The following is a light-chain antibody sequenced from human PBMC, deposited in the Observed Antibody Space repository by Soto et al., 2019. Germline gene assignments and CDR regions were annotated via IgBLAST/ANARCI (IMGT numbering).Light chain of an antibody. V-gene: IGKV1-33*01. CDR1: HDISDY. J-gene: IGKJ4*01. Sequence: DIQMTQSPSSLSASVRDRVTVTCQASHDISDYLNWYQQKPGKAPKLMICDASNLETGVPSRFSGSGSGTDFTFTISSLQPEDIATYYCQQYDNLPLTFGGGTKVDI. CDR3: QQYDNLPLT. CDR2: DAS.